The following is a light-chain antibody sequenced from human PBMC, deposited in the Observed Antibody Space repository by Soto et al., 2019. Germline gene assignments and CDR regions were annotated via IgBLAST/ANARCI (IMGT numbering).Light chain of an antibody. CDR1: NSDVGSSNL. V-gene: IGLV2-23*02. J-gene: IGLJ3*02. CDR2: EVS. CDR3: CSHAPSTPAWV. Sequence: QSALTQPAYVSGSPGQSITISCTGTNSDVGSSNLVSWYQQHPGRAPKLMIYEVSRRPSGVSNRFSGSKSGNTASLTISGLQAEDEADYHCCSHAPSTPAWVFGGGTKVTVL.